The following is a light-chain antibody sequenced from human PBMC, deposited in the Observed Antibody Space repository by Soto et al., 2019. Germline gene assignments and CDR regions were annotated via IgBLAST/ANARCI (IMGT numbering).Light chain of an antibody. CDR2: GTS. CDR1: QGVDNNY. CDR3: QQRSSWPLT. V-gene: IGKV3D-20*02. J-gene: IGKJ4*01. Sequence: EIVLTQSPGTLSLSPGERGTLSCRASQGVDNNYLVWYQQKPGQAPRLLIFGTSSRATGIPDRFSGSGSGTHFTLTINRLEPEDFATYYCQQRSSWPLTFGGGTKVDIK.